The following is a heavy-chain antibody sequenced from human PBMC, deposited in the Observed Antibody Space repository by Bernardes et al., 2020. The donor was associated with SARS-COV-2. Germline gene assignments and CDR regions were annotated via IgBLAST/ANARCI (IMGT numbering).Heavy chain of an antibody. CDR2: IYYSGST. J-gene: IGHJ4*02. CDR3: ARLGWELRVFDY. V-gene: IGHV4-39*01. D-gene: IGHD1-26*01. CDR1: CGSIINNNYY. Sequence: ETLSLTCTFSCGSIINNNYYWSLLRQAPGKGLESLGSIYYSGSTYYNPSLKSRVTMSVDTSNHQFSLKLSSVTAADTAVYYCARLGWELRVFDYWGQGTLVTVSS.